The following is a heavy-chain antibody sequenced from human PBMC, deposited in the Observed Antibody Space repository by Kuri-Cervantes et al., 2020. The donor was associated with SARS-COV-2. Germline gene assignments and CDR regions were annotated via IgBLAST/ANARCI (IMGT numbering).Heavy chain of an antibody. D-gene: IGHD3-3*01. CDR3: VKGGARSTNSGVVIANWCDP. Sequence: SETLSLTCAVYGGSFSDYYWSWVRQPPGKGLEWIGEINHSGNTNYDPSLKSRVTISIDTSKNQFSLKLSSVTAADTAVYYCVKGGARSTNSGVVIANWCDPWGQGTLVTVSS. CDR2: INHSGNT. J-gene: IGHJ5*02. V-gene: IGHV4-34*01. CDR1: GGSFSDYY.